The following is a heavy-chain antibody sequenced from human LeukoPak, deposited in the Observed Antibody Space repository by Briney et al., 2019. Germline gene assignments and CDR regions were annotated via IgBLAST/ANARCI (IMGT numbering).Heavy chain of an antibody. D-gene: IGHD1-1*01. CDR1: GYTFTSLD. Sequence: ASVKVSCKASGYTFTSLDIDWVRQATGQGLEWMGWMNPNSGYTGYAQQFQGRVTFTRSTSISTAYMELSSLRSEDTAVYYCAACSDLTLTGAACALDIWGQGTMVTVSP. CDR3: AACSDLTLTGAACALDI. J-gene: IGHJ3*02. V-gene: IGHV1-8*03. CDR2: MNPNSGYT.